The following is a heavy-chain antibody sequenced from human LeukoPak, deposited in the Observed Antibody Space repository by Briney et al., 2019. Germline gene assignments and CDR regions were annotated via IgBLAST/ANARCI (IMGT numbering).Heavy chain of an antibody. J-gene: IGHJ6*02. CDR1: GGSISSGSYY. CDR3: ARESEQWPYYYYGMDV. CDR2: IYTSGST. Sequence: SETLSLTCTVSGGSISSGSYYWSWIRQPAGKGLEWIGRIYTSGSTNYNPSLKGRVTISVDTSKNQFSLKLSSVTAADTAVYYCARESEQWPYYYYGMDVWGQGTTVTVSS. D-gene: IGHD6-19*01. V-gene: IGHV4-61*02.